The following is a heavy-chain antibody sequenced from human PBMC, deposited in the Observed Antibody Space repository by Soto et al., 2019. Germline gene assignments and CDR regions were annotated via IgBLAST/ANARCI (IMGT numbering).Heavy chain of an antibody. D-gene: IGHD5-12*01. J-gene: IGHJ4*02. CDR3: TREGSYSPYNSAHGIQLGSFDF. Sequence: SETLSLTCTVSGGSINPFYWSWVRQPAGKGLEWIGRIFSSGSTSFNPSLESRVAMSVDTSKNHFSLNLSSVTAANMAVYSCTREGSYSPYNSAHGIQLGSFDFWGQVDLVTVSS. CDR1: GGSINPFY. CDR2: IFSSGST. V-gene: IGHV4-4*07.